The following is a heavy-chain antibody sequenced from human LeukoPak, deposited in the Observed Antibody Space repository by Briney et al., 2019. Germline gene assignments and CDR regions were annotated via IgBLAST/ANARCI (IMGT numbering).Heavy chain of an antibody. CDR3: ARGGGYRVDDAFDL. J-gene: IGHJ3*01. CDR1: GFTFSSHA. Sequence: GGSLRLSCAASGFTFSSHAMSWVRQAPGKGLEWVSSISTSGVSTNYADSVKGRFTISRDNSKSMVYLQMNSLRAEDTAVYYCARGGGYRVDDAFDLWGQGTMVIVSS. D-gene: IGHD3-22*01. CDR2: ISTSGVST. V-gene: IGHV3-23*01.